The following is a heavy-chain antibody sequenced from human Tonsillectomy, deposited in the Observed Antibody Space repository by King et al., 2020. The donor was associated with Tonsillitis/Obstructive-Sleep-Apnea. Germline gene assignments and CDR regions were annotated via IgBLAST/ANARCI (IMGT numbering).Heavy chain of an antibody. CDR3: ARAEQSCSSTSCPLYYYYMDV. Sequence: QLVQSGAEVKKPGASVKVSCKASGYTFTSYYMHWVRQAPGQGLEWMGIINPSGGSTSYAQKFQGRVTMTRDTSTSTVYMELSSLRSEDTAVYYFARAEQSCSSTSCPLYYYYMDVWGKGTTVTVSS. D-gene: IGHD2-2*01. CDR1: GYTFTSYY. J-gene: IGHJ6*03. CDR2: INPSGGST. V-gene: IGHV1-46*01.